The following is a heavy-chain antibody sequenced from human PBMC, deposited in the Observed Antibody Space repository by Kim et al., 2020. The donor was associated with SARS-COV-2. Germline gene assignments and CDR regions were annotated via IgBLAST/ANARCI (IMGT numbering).Heavy chain of an antibody. CDR2: FDPEDGET. Sequence: ASVKVSCKVSGYTLTELSMHWVRQAPGKGLEWMGGFDPEDGETIYAQKFQGRVTMTEGTSTDTAYMELSSLRSEDTAVYYCATSYAFSARGSPDYWGQGTLVTVSS. J-gene: IGHJ4*02. CDR3: ATSYAFSARGSPDY. CDR1: GYTLTELS. V-gene: IGHV1-24*01. D-gene: IGHD2-2*01.